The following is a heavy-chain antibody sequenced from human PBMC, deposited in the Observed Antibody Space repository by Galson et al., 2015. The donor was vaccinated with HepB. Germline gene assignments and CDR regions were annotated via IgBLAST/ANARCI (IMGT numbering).Heavy chain of an antibody. D-gene: IGHD2-2*01. Sequence: SLRLSCAASGFTFSSYSMNWVRQAPGKGLEWVSYISSSSSTIYHADSVKGRFTISRDNAKNSLYLQMNSLRDEDTAVYYCARASSAQKDIVVVPAAAYYYYYGMDVWGQGTTVTVSS. J-gene: IGHJ6*02. CDR3: ARASSAQKDIVVVPAAAYYYYYGMDV. V-gene: IGHV3-48*02. CDR1: GFTFSSYS. CDR2: ISSSSSTI.